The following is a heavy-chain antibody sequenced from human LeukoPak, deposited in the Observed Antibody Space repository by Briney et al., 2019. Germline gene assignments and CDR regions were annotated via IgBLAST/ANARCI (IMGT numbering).Heavy chain of an antibody. J-gene: IGHJ4*02. CDR3: ARGNVLLWI. D-gene: IGHD3-10*01. V-gene: IGHV4-34*01. CDR1: GGSFSGYY. Sequence: KASETLSLTCAVYGGSFSGYYWSWIRQPPGKGLEWIGEINHSGSTNYNPSLKIRVTISVDTSKNQFSLKLSSVTAADTAVYYCARGNVLLWIWGQGTLVTVSS. CDR2: INHSGST.